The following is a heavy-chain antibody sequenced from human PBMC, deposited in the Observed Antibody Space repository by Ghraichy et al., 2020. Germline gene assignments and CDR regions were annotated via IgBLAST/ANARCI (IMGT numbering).Heavy chain of an antibody. CDR1: GFTFSSYG. CDR2: IWYDGSNK. J-gene: IGHJ3*02. V-gene: IGHV3-33*01. Sequence: GGSLRLSCAASGFTFSSYGMHWVRQAPGKGLEWVAVIWYDGSNKYYADSVKGRFTISRDNSKNTLYLQMNSLRAEDTAVYYCARVMVRGVIRGTRAFDIWGQGTMVTVSS. D-gene: IGHD3-10*01. CDR3: ARVMVRGVIRGTRAFDI.